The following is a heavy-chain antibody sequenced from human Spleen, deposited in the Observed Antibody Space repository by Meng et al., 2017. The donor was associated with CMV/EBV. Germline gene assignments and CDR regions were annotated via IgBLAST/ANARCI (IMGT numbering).Heavy chain of an antibody. CDR3: ARGLGYGSGRPLGY. Sequence: SETLSLTCTVSGGSISSYYWSWIRQPPGKGLEWIGYIYYSGSTNYNPSLKSRVTISVDTSKNQFSLKLSSVTAADTAVYYCARGLGYGSGRPLGYWGQGTRVTVSS. D-gene: IGHD3-10*01. J-gene: IGHJ4*02. CDR2: IYYSGST. V-gene: IGHV4-59*01. CDR1: GGSISSYY.